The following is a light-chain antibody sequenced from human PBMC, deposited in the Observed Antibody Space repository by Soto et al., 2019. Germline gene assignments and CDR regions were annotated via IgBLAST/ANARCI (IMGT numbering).Light chain of an antibody. J-gene: IGKJ2*01. CDR2: KAT. Sequence: DIQMTQSPSTLSASVGDGVTITCRASQSSGSWLAWYQQKPGKAPKLLIYKATNLQSGVPSRFSGSGSGTDFTITISSLQPVDSSTYFCQHYHDFQYTFGPGTKLEI. CDR1: QSSGSW. CDR3: QHYHDFQYT. V-gene: IGKV1-5*03.